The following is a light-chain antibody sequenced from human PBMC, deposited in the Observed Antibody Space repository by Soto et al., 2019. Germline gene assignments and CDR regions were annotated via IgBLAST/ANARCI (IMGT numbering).Light chain of an antibody. CDR3: SSWDDSLNGYV. J-gene: IGLJ1*01. CDR2: SNS. V-gene: IGLV1-44*01. Sequence: QSVLTQPPLASGTPGQRVVMSCSGSYSNVGSNTVNWYHQLPGTAPQLVIYSNSHRPSGVPDRFSGSKSDTSASLAISGLQSEDEADYFCSSWDDSLNGYVFGTGTKVTVL. CDR1: YSNVGSNT.